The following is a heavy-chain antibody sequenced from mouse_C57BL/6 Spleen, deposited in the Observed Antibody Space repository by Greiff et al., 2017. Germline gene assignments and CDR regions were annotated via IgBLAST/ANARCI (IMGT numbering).Heavy chain of an antibody. CDR1: GFTFSDYY. CDR3: ARLYGSSPAWCAY. J-gene: IGHJ3*01. D-gene: IGHD1-1*01. V-gene: IGHV5-16*01. CDR2: INYDGSST. Sequence: EVKLMESEGGLVQPGSSLKLSCTASGFTFSDYYMDWVRPVPEKGLEWVANINYDGSSTYYLDSLKSRFIISRDNAKNILDRQMSSLKSEDTATYYCARLYGSSPAWCAYWGQGTLVTVSA.